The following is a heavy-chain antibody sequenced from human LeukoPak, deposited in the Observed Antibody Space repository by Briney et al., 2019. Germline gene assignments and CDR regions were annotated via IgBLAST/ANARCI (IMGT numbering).Heavy chain of an antibody. J-gene: IGHJ6*02. CDR2: MNPNSGNT. CDR3: ARGRGKRTIFGVVIIRYYYYGMDV. Sequence: GASVTVSFKASGYTFTSYDINWVRQAAGQGLEWMGWMNPNSGNTGYAQKFQGRVTMTRNTSISTAYMELSSLRSEDTAVYYCARGRGKRTIFGVVIIRYYYYGMDVWGQGTTVTVSS. D-gene: IGHD3-3*01. V-gene: IGHV1-8*01. CDR1: GYTFTSYD.